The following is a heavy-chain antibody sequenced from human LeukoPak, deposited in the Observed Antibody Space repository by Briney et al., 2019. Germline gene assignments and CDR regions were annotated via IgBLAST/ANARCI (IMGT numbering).Heavy chain of an antibody. J-gene: IGHJ4*02. CDR2: MYYSGST. CDR1: GGSISSYY. CDR3: ARIGHEDYYFDY. Sequence: PSETLSLTCTVSGGSISSYYWSWIRQPPGKGLEWIGYMYYSGSTNYNPSLKSRVTISGDTSKNQFSLKLSSVTAADTAVYYCARIGHEDYYFDYWGQGTLVTVSS. V-gene: IGHV4-59*01.